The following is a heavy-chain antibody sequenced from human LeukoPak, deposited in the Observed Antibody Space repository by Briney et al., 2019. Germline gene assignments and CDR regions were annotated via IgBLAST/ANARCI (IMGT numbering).Heavy chain of an antibody. CDR3: ARNRGDPSYFDY. J-gene: IGHJ4*02. V-gene: IGHV3-21*01. CDR1: GCTFNGYS. CDR2: ISTSSSYI. D-gene: IGHD4-17*01. Sequence: PGGSLRLSCTASGCTFNGYSMNWVHQAPGKGLEWVSSISTSSSYIYYADSVKGRFTISRNNPKNSLYLQMNSLRAEDTAVYYCARNRGDPSYFDYWGQGTLVTVSS.